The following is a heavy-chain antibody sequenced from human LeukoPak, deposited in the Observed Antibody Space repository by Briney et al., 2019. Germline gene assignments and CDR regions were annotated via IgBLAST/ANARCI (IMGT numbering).Heavy chain of an antibody. D-gene: IGHD6-13*01. Sequence: SETLSLTCTVSGGSISSYYWSWIRQPPGKGLEWIGSIYYSGSTYYNPSLKSRVTISVDTSKNQFSLKLSSVTAADTAVYYCELRIAAAGRNAFDIWGQGTMVTVSS. CDR3: ELRIAAAGRNAFDI. CDR1: GGSISSYY. CDR2: IYYSGST. V-gene: IGHV4-59*04. J-gene: IGHJ3*02.